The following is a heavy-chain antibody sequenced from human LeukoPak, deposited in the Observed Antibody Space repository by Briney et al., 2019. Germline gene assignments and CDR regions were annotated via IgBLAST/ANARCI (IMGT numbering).Heavy chain of an antibody. CDR3: AKAFSSSSFYFNY. CDR2: IYHSGST. J-gene: IGHJ4*02. V-gene: IGHV4-59*01. Sequence: TSETLSLTCTVSGDSISTYYWNWIRQPPGKGLEWIGYIYHSGSTNYNPSLKSRVTISVDTSKNQFSLKLSSVTAADTAVYYCAKAFSSSSFYFNYWGQGTLVTVSS. CDR1: GDSISTYY. D-gene: IGHD6-6*01.